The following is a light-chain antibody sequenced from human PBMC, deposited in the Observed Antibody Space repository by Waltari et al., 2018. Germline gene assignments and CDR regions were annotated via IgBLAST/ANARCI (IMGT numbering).Light chain of an antibody. CDR2: DDS. CDR1: NIGRKS. V-gene: IGLV3-21*02. CDR3: QVWDSSSDHGV. Sequence: SYVLTQPPSPSVAPRQTARTTCGGNNIGRKSVHWYQQRPGQAPVLVVYDDSDRPSGIPERFSGSNSGNTATLTISRVEAGDEADYYCQVWDSSSDHGVFGTGTKVTVL. J-gene: IGLJ1*01.